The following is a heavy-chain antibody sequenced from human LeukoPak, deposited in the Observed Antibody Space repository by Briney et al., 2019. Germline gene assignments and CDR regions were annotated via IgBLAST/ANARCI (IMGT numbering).Heavy chain of an antibody. CDR2: IYSGGDT. CDR3: ARFNFFGGTPFDY. D-gene: IGHD4-23*01. J-gene: IGHJ4*02. Sequence: GGSLRLSCAASGITVNSNYMSWVRQAPGKGLEWVSVIYSGGDTYYADSVKGRFTISRDNFKNTLYLQMNSLRADDTAVYYCARFNFFGGTPFDYWGQGALVTVSS. CDR1: GITVNSNY. V-gene: IGHV3-66*01.